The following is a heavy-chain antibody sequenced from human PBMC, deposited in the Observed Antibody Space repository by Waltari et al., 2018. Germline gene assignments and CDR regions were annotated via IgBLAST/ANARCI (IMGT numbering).Heavy chain of an antibody. V-gene: IGHV4-59*12. CDR1: GGSISTFY. CDR3: ARAVVFDSSGYPLWHFDH. J-gene: IGHJ4*02. Sequence: QVLLQESGPGLVKPSETLSLTCTVSGGSISTFYWSWIRPSARRGLEWIGYVDSTGSTNYSPSPTSRVTISVDTSKNQFSLKLGSVTAADTAVYFCARAVVFDSSGYPLWHFDHWGQGALVTVSP. D-gene: IGHD3-22*01. CDR2: VDSTGST.